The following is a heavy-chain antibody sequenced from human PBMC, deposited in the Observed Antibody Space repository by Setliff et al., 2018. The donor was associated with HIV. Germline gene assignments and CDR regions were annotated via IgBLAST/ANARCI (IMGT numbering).Heavy chain of an antibody. V-gene: IGHV4-34*01. CDR2: INHGGDT. D-gene: IGHD3-3*01. J-gene: IGHJ5*02. CDR3: ARGVGRFGVVTWFHP. Sequence: SETLSLTCAVYGASLSGDYWTWIRQPPGRGMEWIGEINHGGDTNYNPSLKSRVTMSLDTSKSQFSLNLTSVTAADTAVYYCARGVGRFGVVTWFHPWGHGMLVTVSS. CDR1: GASLSGDY.